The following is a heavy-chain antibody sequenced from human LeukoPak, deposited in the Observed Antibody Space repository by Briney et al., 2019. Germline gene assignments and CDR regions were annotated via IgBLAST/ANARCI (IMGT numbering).Heavy chain of an antibody. D-gene: IGHD3-10*01. CDR1: GGSISSGGYY. J-gene: IGHJ5*02. CDR2: IFYSGST. CDR3: ARDPPITLVRGVDWFDP. Sequence: PSETLSLTCTVSGGSISSGGYYWSWIRQSPGKGLEWIGSIFYSGSTNYNPSLKSRVTISVDTSKNQFSLRLSSMTAADTAVYYCARDPPITLVRGVDWFDPWGQGSLVTVSS. V-gene: IGHV4-39*07.